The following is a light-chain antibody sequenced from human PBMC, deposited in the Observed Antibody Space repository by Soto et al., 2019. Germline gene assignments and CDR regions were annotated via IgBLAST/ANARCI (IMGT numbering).Light chain of an antibody. CDR2: GNN. V-gene: IGLV1-40*01. CDR1: SSNTWAGYD. J-gene: IGLJ1*01. CDR3: QAYDSSLSGFV. Sequence: QSVLTQPPSLSGAPVQSVTISCTGSSSNTWAGYDVHWYKQFPGTAPKLLIYGNNNRPSGVPGRFSGSKSGTSASLAITGLQVEDEANYYCQAYDSSLSGFVFGTGTKLTVL.